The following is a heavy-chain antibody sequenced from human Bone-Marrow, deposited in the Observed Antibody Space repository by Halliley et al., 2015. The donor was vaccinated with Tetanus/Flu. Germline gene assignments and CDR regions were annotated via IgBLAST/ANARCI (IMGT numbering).Heavy chain of an antibody. Sequence: QLVQSGAEVKKPGESLKISCKGSGYTFTNYWIGWVRQMPGKGLEWMGIIYPGDSDTTYSPSFQGQVTISVDKSISTAYLQWSSLRASDTAMYYCARSLLGYSYGYVFAFGGRGTLVPVSS. CDR2: IYPGDSDT. CDR3: ARSLLGYSYGYVFAF. D-gene: IGHD5-18*01. CDR1: GYTFTNYW. V-gene: IGHV5-51*01. J-gene: IGHJ4*02.